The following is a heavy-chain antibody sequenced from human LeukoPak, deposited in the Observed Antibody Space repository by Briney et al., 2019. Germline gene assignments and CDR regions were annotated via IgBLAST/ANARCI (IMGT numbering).Heavy chain of an antibody. CDR1: GGSISHYY. CDR3: ARAQLRYFDWLLYTHDAFDI. Sequence: SETLSLTCSVSGGSISHYYFSWIRQPPGKGLEWIGYIFYNGSTYFNPSLKKRLTMSVDTSQKEFSLKLSSVTAADTAVYYCARAQLRYFDWLLYTHDAFDIWGQGTMVTVSS. CDR2: IFYNGST. D-gene: IGHD3-9*01. J-gene: IGHJ3*02. V-gene: IGHV4-59*12.